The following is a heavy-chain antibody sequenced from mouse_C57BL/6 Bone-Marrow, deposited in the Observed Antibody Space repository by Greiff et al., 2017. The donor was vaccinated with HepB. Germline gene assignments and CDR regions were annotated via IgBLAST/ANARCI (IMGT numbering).Heavy chain of an antibody. CDR3: ARCDYYGSSPYYFDY. Sequence: HVQLQQSGAELARPGASVKLSCKASGYTFTSYGISWVKQRTGQGLEWIGEIYPRSGNTYYNEKFKGKATLTADKSSSTAYMELRSLTSEDSAVYFCARCDYYGSSPYYFDYWGQGTTLTVSS. J-gene: IGHJ2*01. D-gene: IGHD1-1*01. V-gene: IGHV1-81*01. CDR1: GYTFTSYG. CDR2: IYPRSGNT.